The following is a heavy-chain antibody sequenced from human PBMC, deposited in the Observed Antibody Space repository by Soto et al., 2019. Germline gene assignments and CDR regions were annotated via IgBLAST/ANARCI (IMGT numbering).Heavy chain of an antibody. V-gene: IGHV4-31*03. J-gene: IGHJ5*02. CDR2: IYYSGST. D-gene: IGHD6-25*01. CDR3: ASAALHGWFDP. CDR1: GGSISSGGYY. Sequence: QVQLQESGPGLVKPSQTLSLTCTVSGGSISSGGYYWSWIRQHPGKGLEWIGYIYYSGSTYYNPSPKSRVTXAXXTSKNRFSLQLSSVTAADTAVYYCASAALHGWFDPWGQGTMVTVSS.